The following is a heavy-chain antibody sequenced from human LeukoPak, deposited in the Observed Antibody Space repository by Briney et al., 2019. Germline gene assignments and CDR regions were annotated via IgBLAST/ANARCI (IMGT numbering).Heavy chain of an antibody. CDR3: ARGYYYYMDV. V-gene: IGHV3-74*01. CDR1: GFTFSSYW. J-gene: IGHJ6*03. CDR2: INVDGSAT. Sequence: GGSLRLSCAASGFTFSSYWMHWVRHGPGKGLVWVSRINVDGSATTYADSVMGRFTISRDNAKNTLYLQMNSLRAEDTAVYYCARGYYYYMDVWGKGTTVTVSS.